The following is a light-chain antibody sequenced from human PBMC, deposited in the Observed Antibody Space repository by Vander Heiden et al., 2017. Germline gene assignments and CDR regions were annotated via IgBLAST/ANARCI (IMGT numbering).Light chain of an antibody. J-gene: IGKJ1*01. CDR3: QQRSNWLWT. Sequence: GFTHAPATLSVSPGERATLSCRASQSVSSYLAWYQQKPGKAPRLLIYDASNRATGVPARFSGSGYGTDFTLTISSLEPEDFAVYYCQQRSNWLWTFGRGTKVEIK. CDR1: QSVSSY. CDR2: DAS. V-gene: IGKV3-11*01.